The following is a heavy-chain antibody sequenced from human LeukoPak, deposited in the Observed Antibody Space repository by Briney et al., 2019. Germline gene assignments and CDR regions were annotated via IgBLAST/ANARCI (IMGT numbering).Heavy chain of an antibody. J-gene: IGHJ4*02. V-gene: IGHV3-30*03. D-gene: IGHD6-19*01. Sequence: GGSLRLSCAASGFTFGSYGMHWVRQAPGKGLEWVAVISYDGSNKYYADSVKGRFTISRDNAKNTLDLQMSNLRVEDTAVYYCARDTSSSFDYWGQGILVTVSS. CDR1: GFTFGSYG. CDR2: ISYDGSNK. CDR3: ARDTSSSFDY.